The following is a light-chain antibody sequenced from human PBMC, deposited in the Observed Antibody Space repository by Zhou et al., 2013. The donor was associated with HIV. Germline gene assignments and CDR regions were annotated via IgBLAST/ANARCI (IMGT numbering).Light chain of an antibody. CDR3: GSYAGSSIWI. CDR1: SSDVGGYNY. Sequence: QSALTQPPSASGSPGQSVTISCTGTSSDVGGYNYVSWYQQHPDKAPKLIIYEVNKRPSGVPDRFSGSKSGNTASLTVSGLQAEDESDYYCGSYAGSSIWIFGGGTKLTV. J-gene: IGLJ2*01. CDR2: EVN. V-gene: IGLV2-8*01.